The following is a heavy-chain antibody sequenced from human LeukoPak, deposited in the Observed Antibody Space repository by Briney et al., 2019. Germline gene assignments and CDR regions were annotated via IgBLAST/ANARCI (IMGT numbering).Heavy chain of an antibody. Sequence: ASVKVSCKASGYTFTSYYMHWVRQAPGQGLEWMGIINPSGGSTSYAQKFQGRVTMTRDTSTSTVYMELSSLRSEDTAVHYCARTSQLLWFGELYRYFDYWGQGTLVTVSS. CDR1: GYTFTSYY. CDR2: INPSGGST. D-gene: IGHD3-10*01. CDR3: ARTSQLLWFGELYRYFDY. V-gene: IGHV1-46*01. J-gene: IGHJ4*02.